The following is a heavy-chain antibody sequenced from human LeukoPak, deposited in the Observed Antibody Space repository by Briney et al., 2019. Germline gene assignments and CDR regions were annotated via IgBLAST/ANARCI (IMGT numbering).Heavy chain of an antibody. CDR1: GFTFSSYW. CDR3: ARNRGYCSGGSCLPDPPNYYYGMDV. V-gene: IGHV3-74*01. Sequence: GGSLRLSCAASGFTFSSYWMHWVRQAPGKGLVWVSRINSDGSSTNYADSVKGRFTISRDNSKNTLYLQMDSLRAEDTAVYYCARNRGYCSGGSCLPDPPNYYYGMDVWGQGTTVTVSS. CDR2: INSDGSST. J-gene: IGHJ6*02. D-gene: IGHD2-15*01.